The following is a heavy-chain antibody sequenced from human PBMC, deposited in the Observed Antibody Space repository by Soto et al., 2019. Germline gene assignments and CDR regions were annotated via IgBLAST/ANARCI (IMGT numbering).Heavy chain of an antibody. J-gene: IGHJ4*02. CDR3: AHRRPYSSSWNWGNFDY. D-gene: IGHD6-13*01. CDR2: IYWDDDK. Sequence: SGPTLVNPTQTLTLTCTFSGFSLSTSGVGVGWIRQPPEKALEWLALIYWDDDKRYNPSLNSRLTITKDTSKDQVVLTMTYMDPVDTATYYCAHRRPYSSSWNWGNFDYRGPGTQVTVSS. V-gene: IGHV2-5*02. CDR1: GFSLSTSGVG.